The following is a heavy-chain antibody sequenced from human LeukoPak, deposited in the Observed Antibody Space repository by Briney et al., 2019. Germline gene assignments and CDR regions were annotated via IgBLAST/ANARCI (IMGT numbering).Heavy chain of an antibody. CDR1: GGSISSGGYY. V-gene: IGHV4-31*03. CDR3: ARSYVDTAMAAGY. CDR2: IYYSGST. Sequence: SETLSLTCTVSGGSISSGGYYWSWIRQHPGKGLEWIGYIYYSGSTYYNPSLKSRVTISVDTSKNQFSLKLSSVTAADTAVYYCARSYVDTAMAAGYWGQGTLVTVSS. D-gene: IGHD5-18*01. J-gene: IGHJ4*02.